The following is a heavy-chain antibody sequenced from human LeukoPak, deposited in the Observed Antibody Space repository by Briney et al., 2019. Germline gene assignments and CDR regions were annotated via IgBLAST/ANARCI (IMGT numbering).Heavy chain of an antibody. Sequence: GRSLRLSCAASGFTFSSYGMHWVRQAPGKGLEWVAVISYDGSNKYYADSVKGRFTISRDNSKNTLYLQMNSLRAEDTAVYYCAKDDSGYLYYFDYWGQGTLVTVSS. V-gene: IGHV3-30*18. CDR1: GFTFSSYG. CDR2: ISYDGSNK. D-gene: IGHD5-12*01. CDR3: AKDDSGYLYYFDY. J-gene: IGHJ4*02.